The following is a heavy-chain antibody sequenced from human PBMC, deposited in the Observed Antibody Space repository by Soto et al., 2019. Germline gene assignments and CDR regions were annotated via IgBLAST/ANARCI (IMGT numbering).Heavy chain of an antibody. D-gene: IGHD3-9*01. J-gene: IGHJ4*02. CDR2: VYSTGTT. CDR1: GGSISGHY. Sequence: QVQLQESGPGLVKPPETLSLTCTVSGGSISGHYWSWIRQPPGKGLEWIGCVYSTGTTSYNPSLKSRVTISVDTSKNQLSLKLTSVTAADTAVYYCARPILTSYRYTFAYWGQGILVAVSS. CDR3: ARPILTSYRYTFAY. V-gene: IGHV4-59*08.